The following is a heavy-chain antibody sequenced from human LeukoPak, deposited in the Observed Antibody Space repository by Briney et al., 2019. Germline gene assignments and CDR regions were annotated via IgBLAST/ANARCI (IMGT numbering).Heavy chain of an antibody. J-gene: IGHJ4*02. V-gene: IGHV4-30-2*01. CDR1: GGSISSGGYY. Sequence: SETLSLTCTVSGGSISSGGYYCSWIRQPPGKGLEWIGYIYHSGSTYYNPSLKSRVTISVDRSKNQFSLKLSSVTAADTAVYYCARDYDSSGYPDYWGQGTLVTVSS. CDR3: ARDYDSSGYPDY. CDR2: IYHSGST. D-gene: IGHD3-22*01.